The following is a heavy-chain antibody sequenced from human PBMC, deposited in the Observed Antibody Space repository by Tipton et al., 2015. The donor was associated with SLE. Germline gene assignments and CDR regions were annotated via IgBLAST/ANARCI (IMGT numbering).Heavy chain of an antibody. CDR3: ARDRGWSGWFDP. J-gene: IGHJ5*02. D-gene: IGHD1-26*01. CDR2: IYYSGST. CDR1: GGSISSHY. V-gene: IGHV4-59*11. Sequence: TLSLTCTVSGGSISSHYWSWIRQPPGKGLEWIGYIYYSGSTYYNPSLKSRVTISVDTSKNQFSLKLSSVTAADTAVYYCARDRGWSGWFDPWGQGTLVTVSS.